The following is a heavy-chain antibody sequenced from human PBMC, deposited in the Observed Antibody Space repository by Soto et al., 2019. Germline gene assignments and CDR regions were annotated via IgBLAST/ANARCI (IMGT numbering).Heavy chain of an antibody. V-gene: IGHV4-34*01. CDR1: RGYFSGYY. J-gene: IGHJ4*02. Sequence: SLPCSIYRGYFSGYYWSWIRQPPGKGLDWIGEISQSGNTNYSPSLKSRVSISIDTSMKQFSLNLASVSAADTAVYYCARAPKVSGSSQTRPDFWGKGTLVTVSS. CDR2: ISQSGNT. D-gene: IGHD6-6*01. CDR3: ARAPKVSGSSQTRPDF.